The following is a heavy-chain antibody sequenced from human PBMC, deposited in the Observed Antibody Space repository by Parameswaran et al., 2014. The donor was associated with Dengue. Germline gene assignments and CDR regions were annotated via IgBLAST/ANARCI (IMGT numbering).Heavy chain of an antibody. D-gene: IGHD3-16*01. J-gene: IGHJ3*02. CDR2: INPKSGAA. V-gene: IGHV1-2*06. Sequence: WVRQAPGQGLEWMGRINPKSGAANFAQKFQGRVTMTRDTTIRTAYMELSRLTSDDTAVYYCASFTFRDAYDIWGQGTTVTVSS. CDR3: ASFTFRDAYDI.